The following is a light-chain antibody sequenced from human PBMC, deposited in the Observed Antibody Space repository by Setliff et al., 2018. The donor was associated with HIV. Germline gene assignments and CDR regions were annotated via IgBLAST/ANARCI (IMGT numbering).Light chain of an antibody. J-gene: IGKJ4*01. CDR2: DAS. V-gene: IGKV3-11*01. CDR3: QQRSSWPLS. Sequence: EVVLTQSPATPSLSPGERATLSCRASQSVSIYLAWYQHKPGQAPRLLIYDASNRATGIPARFSGSGSGTDFTLTISSLEPEDFAVYSCQQRSSWPLSFGGGTKVDIK. CDR1: QSVSIY.